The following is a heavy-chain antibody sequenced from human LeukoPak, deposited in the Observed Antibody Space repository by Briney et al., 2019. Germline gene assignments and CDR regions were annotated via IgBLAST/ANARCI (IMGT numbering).Heavy chain of an antibody. CDR3: ARDCSGTNCYGGN. J-gene: IGHJ4*02. V-gene: IGHV3-7*01. CDR2: IKQDGSEK. Sequence: GGSLRLSCAASGFSFSSYWMSWVRQAPGKGLEWVANIKQDGSEKYYVDSVKGRFTISRDNAKNSLYLQMNSLRAEDTAVYYCARDCSGTNCYGGNWGQGTLVTVSS. D-gene: IGHD2-2*01. CDR1: GFSFSSYW.